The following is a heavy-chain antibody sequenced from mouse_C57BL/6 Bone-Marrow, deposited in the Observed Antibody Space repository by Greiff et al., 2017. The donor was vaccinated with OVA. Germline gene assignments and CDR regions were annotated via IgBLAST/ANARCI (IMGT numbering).Heavy chain of an antibody. Sequence: VQLQQPGTELVKPGASVKLSCKASGYTFTSYWMHWVKQRPGQGLEWIGNINPSNGGTNYNEKFKSKATRTVDKSSSTADMQHSSLTSEYSAVYYCTRGNDGYHSAWFAYWGQGTLVTVSA. CDR1: GYTFTSYW. D-gene: IGHD2-3*01. CDR2: INPSNGGT. J-gene: IGHJ3*01. CDR3: TRGNDGYHSAWFAY. V-gene: IGHV1-53*01.